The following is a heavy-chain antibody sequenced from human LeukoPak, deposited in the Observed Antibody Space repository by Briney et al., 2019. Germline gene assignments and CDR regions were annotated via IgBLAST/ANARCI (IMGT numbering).Heavy chain of an antibody. J-gene: IGHJ4*02. CDR1: GFTFSSYA. CDR2: ISYDGSNK. Sequence: GGSLRLSCAASGFTFSSYAMHWVRQAPGKGLEWVAVISYDGSNKYYADSVKGRSTISRDNSKNTLYLQMNSLRAEDTAVYYCARGEDYFDYWGQGTLVTVSS. CDR3: ARGEDYFDY. V-gene: IGHV3-30-3*01.